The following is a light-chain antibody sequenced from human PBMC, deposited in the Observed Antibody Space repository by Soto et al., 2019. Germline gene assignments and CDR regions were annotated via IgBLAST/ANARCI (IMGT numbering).Light chain of an antibody. CDR2: DVS. V-gene: IGKV1-5*01. J-gene: IGKJ1*01. CDR3: QQYNSYSWT. CDR1: QSISLW. Sequence: PSTLSAFVGDRVPITCRASQSISLWLAWYQQKPGKAPRLLIYDVSTLESGVPSRFSGSGSGTEFSLTIKSLEPDDFATYYCQQYNSYSWTFGQGTKVDIK.